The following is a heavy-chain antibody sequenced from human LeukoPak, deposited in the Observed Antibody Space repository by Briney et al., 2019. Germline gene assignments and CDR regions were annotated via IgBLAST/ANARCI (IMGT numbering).Heavy chain of an antibody. CDR3: ARGDYDSWSGSSYNWFDP. Sequence: PGGSLRLSCAASGFTFSSYSMNWVRQAPGKGPEWVSSISSSSSYIYYADSVKGRFTISRDNAKNSLYLQMNSLRAEDTAVYYCARGDYDSWSGSSYNWFDPWGQGTLVTVSS. J-gene: IGHJ5*02. V-gene: IGHV3-21*01. D-gene: IGHD3-3*01. CDR1: GFTFSSYS. CDR2: ISSSSSYI.